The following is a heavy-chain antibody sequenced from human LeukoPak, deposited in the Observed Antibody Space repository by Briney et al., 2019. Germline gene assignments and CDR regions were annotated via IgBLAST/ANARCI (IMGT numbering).Heavy chain of an antibody. V-gene: IGHV3-7*01. Sequence: GGSLRLSCAASGFTFTTYWMSWVRQAPGKGLEWVANIKQDGNEKYYVDSVKGRFTISRDNSKNTLYLQMNSLRPGDTAVYYCAKVTGLYTTNWDYFDFWGRGTLVTVSS. CDR3: AKVTGLYTTNWDYFDF. CDR2: IKQDGNEK. J-gene: IGHJ4*02. D-gene: IGHD3/OR15-3a*01. CDR1: GFTFTTYW.